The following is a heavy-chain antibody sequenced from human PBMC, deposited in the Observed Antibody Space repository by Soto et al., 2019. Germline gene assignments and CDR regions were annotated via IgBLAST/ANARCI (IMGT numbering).Heavy chain of an antibody. J-gene: IGHJ4*02. CDR1: GFTFSDYT. CDR3: GRNPRGAAAGTGY. D-gene: IGHD6-13*01. V-gene: IGHV3-21*02. Sequence: EVQLVESGGGLVKPGGSLRLSCAASGFTFSDYTMNWVRQAPGKGLEWVSSITSSSSYIYYADSLKGRFTISRDNAKNSLYLQMNSLRAEDTAVYYCGRNPRGAAAGTGYWGQGTLVTVSS. CDR2: ITSSSSYI.